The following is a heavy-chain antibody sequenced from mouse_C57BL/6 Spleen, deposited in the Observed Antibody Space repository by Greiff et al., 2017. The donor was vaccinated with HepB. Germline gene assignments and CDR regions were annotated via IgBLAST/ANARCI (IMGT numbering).Heavy chain of an antibody. CDR2: ISSGSSTI. D-gene: IGHD2-4*01. J-gene: IGHJ4*01. CDR1: GFTFSDYG. CDR3: AREGTYDYDEYYAMDY. Sequence: EVMLVESGGGLVKPGGSLKLSCAASGFTFSDYGMHWVRQAPEKGLEWVAYISSGSSTIYYADTVKGRFTISRDNAKNTLFLQMTSLRSEDTAMYYCAREGTYDYDEYYAMDYWGQGTSVTVSS. V-gene: IGHV5-17*01.